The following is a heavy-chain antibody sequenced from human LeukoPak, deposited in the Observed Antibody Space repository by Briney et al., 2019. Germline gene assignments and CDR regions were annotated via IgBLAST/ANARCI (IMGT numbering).Heavy chain of an antibody. D-gene: IGHD3-22*01. CDR3: ARGESPYYYDSSGQGGMDV. CDR2: ISYDGSNK. V-gene: IGHV3-30-3*01. Sequence: PGGSLRLSCAASGFTFSSYAMHWVRQAPGKGLEWVAVISYDGSNKYYADSVKGRFTISRDNSKNTLYLQMNSLRAEDTAVYYCARGESPYYYDSSGQGGMDVWGQGTTVTVSS. J-gene: IGHJ6*02. CDR1: GFTFSSYA.